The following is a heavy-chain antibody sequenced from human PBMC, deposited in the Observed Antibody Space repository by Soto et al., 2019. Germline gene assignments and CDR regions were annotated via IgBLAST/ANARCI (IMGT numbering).Heavy chain of an antibody. CDR2: IIPLLSTS. CDR1: GGPFSNDI. CDR3: ARDSPIGTTFSGHDAIDY. Sequence: QVQLEQSGAEVKKPGSSVKVSCKASGGPFSNDIITWVRQAPGQGLEWMGRIIPLLSTSTYAQKFQGRLTHTADRSTGTASTKLNSLRSEDTAVYYCARDSPIGTTFSGHDAIDYWGQVTRITVSS. D-gene: IGHD5-12*01. V-gene: IGHV1-69*08. J-gene: IGHJ4*02.